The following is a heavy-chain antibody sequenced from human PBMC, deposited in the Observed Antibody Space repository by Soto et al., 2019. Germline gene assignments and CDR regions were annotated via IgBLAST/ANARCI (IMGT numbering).Heavy chain of an antibody. CDR3: TSDTFGPRDS. Sequence: SQTLSLTCAISGDSVSSNSAAWNWIRQSPSRGLEWLGRTYYRSKWYNDYAVSVKSRITISPDTSKNQFSLQLNILRAEDTAVYYCTSDTFGPRDSWGQGTLVTVSS. CDR1: GDSVSSNSAA. V-gene: IGHV6-1*01. D-gene: IGHD3-10*01. CDR2: TYYRSKWYN. J-gene: IGHJ4*02.